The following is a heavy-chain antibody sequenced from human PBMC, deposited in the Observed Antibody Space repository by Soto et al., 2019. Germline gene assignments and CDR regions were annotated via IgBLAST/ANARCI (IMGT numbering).Heavy chain of an antibody. CDR1: GGTFSSYA. CDR2: IIPIFGTA. J-gene: IGHJ6*02. D-gene: IGHD6-6*01. CDR3: ARFIAARPREPYYYYSGMDV. Sequence: QVQLVQSGAEVKKSGSSVKVSCKASGGTFSSYAISWVRQAPGQGLEWMGGIIPIFGTANYAQKFQGRVTITADESTSTVYMELSSLRSEDTAVYYCARFIAARPREPYYYYSGMDVWGQGTTITVSS. V-gene: IGHV1-69*12.